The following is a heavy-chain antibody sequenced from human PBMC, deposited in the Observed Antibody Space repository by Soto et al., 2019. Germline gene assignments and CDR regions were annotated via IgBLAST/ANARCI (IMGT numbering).Heavy chain of an antibody. D-gene: IGHD3-16*01. Sequence: EVQLVESGGGLVQPGGSLRLSCAASGFTFSLYSMSWVRQAPGKGLEWVSYISRSSTGVHYADSVKGRFTISRDDATNSMHLQMNSLGDGDTAVYYCAGAVTWGLYVWGQGTTVSIPS. J-gene: IGHJ6*02. CDR2: ISRSSTGV. CDR1: GFTFSLYS. CDR3: AGAVTWGLYV. V-gene: IGHV3-48*02.